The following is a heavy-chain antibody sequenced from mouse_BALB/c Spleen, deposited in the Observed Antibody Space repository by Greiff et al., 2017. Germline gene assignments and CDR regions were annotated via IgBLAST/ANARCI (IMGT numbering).Heavy chain of an antibody. CDR3: ARGGYAPFAY. V-gene: IGHV2-6-7*01. Sequence: QVQLQQSGPGLVAPSQCLSISCTASGFSLTGYGVNWVRQPPGKGLEWLGMIWGDGSTDYNTALKSRLSIRKDNSKSQVFLKMNSLQTDDTARYYCARGGYAPFAYWGQGTLVTVSA. D-gene: IGHD2-10*02. CDR1: GFSLTGYG. J-gene: IGHJ3*01. CDR2: IWGDGST.